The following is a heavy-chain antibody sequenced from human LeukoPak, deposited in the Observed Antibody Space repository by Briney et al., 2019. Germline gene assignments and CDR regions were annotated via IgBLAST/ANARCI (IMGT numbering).Heavy chain of an antibody. Sequence: SVKVSCKASGGTFSSYAISWVRQAPGQGLEWMGRIIPILGIANYAQKFQGRVTITADKYTSTAYMELSSLRSEDTAVYYCARTYAPYYYYYYYMDVWGKGTTVTVSS. CDR2: IIPILGIA. D-gene: IGHD2-8*01. J-gene: IGHJ6*03. V-gene: IGHV1-69*04. CDR3: ARTYAPYYYYYYYMDV. CDR1: GGTFSSYA.